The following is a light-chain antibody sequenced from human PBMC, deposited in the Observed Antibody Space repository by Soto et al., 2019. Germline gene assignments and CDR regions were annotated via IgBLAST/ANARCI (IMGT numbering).Light chain of an antibody. Sequence: QSALTRPPSASGSPGQSVAISCTGTSSDVGGYNYVSWYQQHPGKAPKLMIYEVNERPSGVPDRFSGSKSGNTASLTVSGLQAEDEADYYCSSYAGSSNVFGTGTKVTVL. CDR2: EVN. CDR3: SSYAGSSNV. V-gene: IGLV2-8*01. J-gene: IGLJ1*01. CDR1: SSDVGGYNY.